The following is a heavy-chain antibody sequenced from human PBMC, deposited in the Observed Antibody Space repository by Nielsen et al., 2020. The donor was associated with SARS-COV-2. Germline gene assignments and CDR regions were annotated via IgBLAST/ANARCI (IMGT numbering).Heavy chain of an antibody. V-gene: IGHV3-23*01. J-gene: IGHJ5*02. CDR2: ISGSGGST. Sequence: GGSLRPSCAASGFTFSSYAMSWVRQAPGKGLEWVSAISGSGGSTYYADSVKGRFTISRDNSKNTLFLQMTSLRVEDTAIYYCAKDRASSVPAVRFDPWGQGTLVTVSS. CDR1: GFTFSSYA. D-gene: IGHD2-2*01. CDR3: AKDRASSVPAVRFDP.